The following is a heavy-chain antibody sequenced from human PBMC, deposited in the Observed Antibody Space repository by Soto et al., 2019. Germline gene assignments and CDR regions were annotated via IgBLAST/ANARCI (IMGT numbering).Heavy chain of an antibody. Sequence: TSETLSLTCTVYGGSFSGYYWSWIRQPPGKGLEWIGEINHSGSTNYNPSLKSRVTISVDTSKNQFSLKLSSVTAADTAVYYCARVGVRGIHDYYGTDVWGQGTMVTVSS. D-gene: IGHD3-10*01. J-gene: IGHJ6*02. CDR3: ARVGVRGIHDYYGTDV. CDR1: GGSFSGYY. V-gene: IGHV4-34*01. CDR2: INHSGST.